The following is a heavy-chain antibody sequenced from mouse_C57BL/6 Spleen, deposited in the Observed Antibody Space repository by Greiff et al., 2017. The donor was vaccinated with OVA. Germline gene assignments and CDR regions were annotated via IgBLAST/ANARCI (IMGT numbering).Heavy chain of an antibody. J-gene: IGHJ4*01. CDR2: IHPNSGST. CDR1: GYTFTSYW. V-gene: IGHV1-64*01. CDR3: ARRGAYYSNYEDAMDY. Sequence: VQLQQPGAELVKPGASVKLSCKASGYTFTSYWMHWVKQRPGQGLEWIGMIHPNSGSTNYNEKFKSKATLTVDKSSSTAYMQLSSLTSEDSAVYYCARRGAYYSNYEDAMDYWGQGTSVTVSS. D-gene: IGHD2-5*01.